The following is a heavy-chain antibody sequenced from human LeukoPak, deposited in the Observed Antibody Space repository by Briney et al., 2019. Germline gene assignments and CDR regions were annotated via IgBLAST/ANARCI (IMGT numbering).Heavy chain of an antibody. CDR3: ASAQYYYDSSGYSFGWFDP. Sequence: SVKVSCKASGGTFSSYAISWVRQAPGQGLEWMGGIIAIFGTANYAQKFQGRVTITTDESTSTAYMELSSLRSEDTAVYYCASAQYYYDSSGYSFGWFDPWGQGTLVTVSS. V-gene: IGHV1-69*05. D-gene: IGHD3-22*01. J-gene: IGHJ5*02. CDR1: GGTFSSYA. CDR2: IIAIFGTA.